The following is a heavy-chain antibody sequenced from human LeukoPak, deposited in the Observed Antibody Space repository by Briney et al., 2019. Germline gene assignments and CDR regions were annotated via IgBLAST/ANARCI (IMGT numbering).Heavy chain of an antibody. Sequence: GGALRLSGAASGFTFSNYAMHWVRQTPGKGLEWVAVISYDVSNKYYADSLKGRFTISRDNSMNTLYLQMNSLRTEDTALYYCARTDYNDSRTFDSWGQGTLVTVSS. V-gene: IGHV3-30-3*01. CDR3: ARTDYNDSRTFDS. D-gene: IGHD3-22*01. J-gene: IGHJ4*02. CDR2: ISYDVSNK. CDR1: GFTFSNYA.